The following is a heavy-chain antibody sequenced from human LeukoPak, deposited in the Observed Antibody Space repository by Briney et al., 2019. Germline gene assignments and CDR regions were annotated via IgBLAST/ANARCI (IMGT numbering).Heavy chain of an antibody. CDR3: ATNLMVRGVTGPLDAFDI. CDR1: GGSISNYY. D-gene: IGHD3-10*01. J-gene: IGHJ3*02. Sequence: SETLSLTCTFSGGSISNYYWTWIRQPPGKGLEWIAYVYYSGSTNYNPSLKSRVTMSVDTSKIQFSLRLNSVTAADTAVYYCATNLMVRGVTGPLDAFDIWGRGTMVTISS. CDR2: VYYSGST. V-gene: IGHV4-59*12.